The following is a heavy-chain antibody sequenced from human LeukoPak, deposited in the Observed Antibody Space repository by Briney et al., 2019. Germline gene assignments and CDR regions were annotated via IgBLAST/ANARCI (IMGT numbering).Heavy chain of an antibody. CDR3: ARGHSTDWSFNLFDS. CDR1: GGSISTYY. Sequence: SETLSLTCTVSGGSISTYYWSWIRQPPGKGLEWIGYIYSSGSTNYNPSLKSRVTISVDTSKNQFSLKLSSVTAAHTAVYYCARGHSTDWSFNLFDSWGQGTLVTVSS. CDR2: IYSSGST. D-gene: IGHD3-9*01. V-gene: IGHV4-59*01. J-gene: IGHJ4*02.